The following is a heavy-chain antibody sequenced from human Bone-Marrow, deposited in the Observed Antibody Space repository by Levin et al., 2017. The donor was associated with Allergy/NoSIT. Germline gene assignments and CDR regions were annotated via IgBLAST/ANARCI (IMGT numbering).Heavy chain of an antibody. Sequence: ETLSLTCAASGFTFTDYWMSWVRQAPGKGLEWVANIKPDGSEKYYVDSVKGRFTISRDNAKNSLYLQMNSLRAEDTAVYYCARTFILTGYYWSYYFDHWGQGTLVTVSS. V-gene: IGHV3-7*01. J-gene: IGHJ4*02. CDR2: IKPDGSEK. CDR1: GFTFTDYW. CDR3: ARTFILTGYYWSYYFDH. D-gene: IGHD3-9*01.